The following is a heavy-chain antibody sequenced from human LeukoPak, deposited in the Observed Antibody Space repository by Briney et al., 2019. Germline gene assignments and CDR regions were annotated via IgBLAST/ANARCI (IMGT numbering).Heavy chain of an antibody. D-gene: IGHD6-13*01. V-gene: IGHV3-30*04. J-gene: IGHJ4*02. CDR3: ARDPAGVSSSWLDY. CDR1: GFTFSSYA. Sequence: GGSLRLSCAASGFTFSSYAMHWVRQAPGKGLEWVAVISYDGSNKYYADSVKGRFTISRDNSKNTLYLQMNSLRAEDTAVYYCARDPAGVSSSWLDYWGQGTLVTVSS. CDR2: ISYDGSNK.